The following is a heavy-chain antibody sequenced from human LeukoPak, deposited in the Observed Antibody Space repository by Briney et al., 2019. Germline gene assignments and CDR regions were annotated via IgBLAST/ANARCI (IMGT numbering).Heavy chain of an antibody. CDR3: ARDPPSGTGDYDFWSGYSSYYYYYMDV. V-gene: IGHV3-30*01. J-gene: IGHJ6*03. CDR1: GFTFSSYA. CDR2: ISYDGSNK. D-gene: IGHD3-3*01. Sequence: GGSLRLSCAASGFTFSSYAMHWVHQAPGKGLEWVAVISYDGSNKYYADSVKGRFTISRDNSKNTLYLQMNSLRAEDTAVYYCARDPPSGTGDYDFWSGYSSYYYYYMDVWGKGTTVTVSS.